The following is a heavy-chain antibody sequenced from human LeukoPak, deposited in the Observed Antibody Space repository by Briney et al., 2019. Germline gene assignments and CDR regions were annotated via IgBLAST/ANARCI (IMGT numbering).Heavy chain of an antibody. V-gene: IGHV3-23*01. Sequence: RGSLRLSCATSGFTFRSYAMSWVRQAPGKGLEWVSSISSSGGSTYDADSVKGRFTISRDNSKNTLYLQMNSLRAEDTAVYYCAKPGGQQLVLGAEYFQHWGQGTLVTVSS. D-gene: IGHD6-13*01. J-gene: IGHJ1*01. CDR1: GFTFRSYA. CDR3: AKPGGQQLVLGAEYFQH. CDR2: ISSSGGST.